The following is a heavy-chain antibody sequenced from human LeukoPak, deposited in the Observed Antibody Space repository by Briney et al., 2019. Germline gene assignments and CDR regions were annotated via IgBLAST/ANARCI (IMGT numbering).Heavy chain of an antibody. J-gene: IGHJ4*02. D-gene: IGHD3-10*01. CDR1: GFTFGDYA. V-gene: IGHV3-33*01. Sequence: PGGSLRLSCTASGFTFGDYAMSWVRQAPGKGLEWVAVIWYDGSNKYYADSVKGRFTISRDNSKNTLYLQMNSLRAEDTAVYYCARDRYYGSGSYYNGYFDYWGQGTLVTVSS. CDR3: ARDRYYGSGSYYNGYFDY. CDR2: IWYDGSNK.